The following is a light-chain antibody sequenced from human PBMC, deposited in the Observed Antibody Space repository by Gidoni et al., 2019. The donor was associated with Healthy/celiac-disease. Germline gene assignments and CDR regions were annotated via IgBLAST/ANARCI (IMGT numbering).Light chain of an antibody. CDR3: SSYTSSSTLGYV. CDR2: EVS. Sequence: QSALTQPASVSGSPGQSITISCTGTSSDVGGYNYVSWYHQHPGKAPKLMIYEVSNRPSGVPDRFSGAKSGNTASLTISGLQAEDEADYYCSSYTSSSTLGYVFGTGTKVTVL. J-gene: IGLJ1*01. V-gene: IGLV2-14*01. CDR1: SSDVGGYNY.